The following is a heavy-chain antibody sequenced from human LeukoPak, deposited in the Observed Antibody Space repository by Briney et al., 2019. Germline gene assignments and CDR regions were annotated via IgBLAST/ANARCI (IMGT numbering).Heavy chain of an antibody. CDR1: GFTFSSYS. CDR2: ISSSSSTI. J-gene: IGHJ3*02. V-gene: IGHV3-48*01. CDR3: ARVTLEDAFDI. Sequence: GGSLRLSCAASGFTFSSYSMNWVRQAPGKGLEWVSYISSSSSTIYYADSVKGRFTFSRDNAKNSLYLQMNSLRAEDTAVYYCARVTLEDAFDIWGQGTMVTVSS.